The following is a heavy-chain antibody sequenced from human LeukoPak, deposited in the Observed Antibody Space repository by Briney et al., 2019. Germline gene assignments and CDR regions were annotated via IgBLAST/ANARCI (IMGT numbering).Heavy chain of an antibody. CDR3: ARDPSDTAMDY. Sequence: SETLSLTCTVSGGSISSSSYYWGWIRQPPGKGLEWIGSIYYSGSTYYNPSLKSRVTISVDTSKNQFSLKLSSVTAADTAVYYCARDPSDTAMDYWGQGTLVTVSS. J-gene: IGHJ4*02. V-gene: IGHV4-39*07. CDR1: GGSISSSSYY. CDR2: IYYSGST. D-gene: IGHD5-18*01.